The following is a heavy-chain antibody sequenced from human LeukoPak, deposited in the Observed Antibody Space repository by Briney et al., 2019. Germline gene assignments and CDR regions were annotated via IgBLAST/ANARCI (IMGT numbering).Heavy chain of an antibody. CDR3: AREVPGIAADNWFDP. CDR1: GFTFSSYS. V-gene: IGHV3-48*01. Sequence: PGGSLRLSCAASGFTFSSYSMNWVRQAPGKGLEWVSYISSSSSTIYYADSVKGRFTISRDNAKNSLYLQMNSLRAEDTAVYYCAREVPGIAADNWFDPWGQGTLVTVSS. J-gene: IGHJ5*02. CDR2: ISSSSSTI. D-gene: IGHD6-13*01.